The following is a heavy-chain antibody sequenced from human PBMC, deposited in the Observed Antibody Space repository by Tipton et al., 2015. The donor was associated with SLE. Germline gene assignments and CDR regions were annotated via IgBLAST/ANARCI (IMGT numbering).Heavy chain of an antibody. CDR1: GFTVSSNY. Sequence: GSLRLSCAASGFTVSSNYMSWVRQAPGKGLEWVSVIYSGGSTYYADSVKGRFTISKDNSRNTLYLQMNSLRAEDTAVYYCAKDKGVTALDFWGQGTLVTVSS. CDR2: IYSGGST. J-gene: IGHJ4*02. CDR3: AKDKGVTALDF. V-gene: IGHV3-53*01. D-gene: IGHD2-21*02.